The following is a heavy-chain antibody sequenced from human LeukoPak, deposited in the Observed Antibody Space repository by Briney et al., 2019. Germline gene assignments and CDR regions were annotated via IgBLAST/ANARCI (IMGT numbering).Heavy chain of an antibody. J-gene: IGHJ5*02. CDR3: ARDIKRSRARWENLGFDP. D-gene: IGHD1-26*01. CDR2: ISTYNGNT. V-gene: IGHV1-18*01. CDR1: GYTFTNYG. Sequence: ASVKVSCKASGYTFTNYGISWVRQAPGQGLEWMGWISTYNGNTNYVQKLQGRVTTTTDTSTSTAYMELRSLRSDDTAVYYCARDIKRSRARWENLGFDPWGQGTLVTVSS.